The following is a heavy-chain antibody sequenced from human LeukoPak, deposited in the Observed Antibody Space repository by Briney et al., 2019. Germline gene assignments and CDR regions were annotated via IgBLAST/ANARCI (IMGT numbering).Heavy chain of an antibody. Sequence: GGSLRLSCAASGFTFSSYWMSWVRQAPGKGLEWVANIKQDGSETYYMDSVKGRFTISRDKAKNSLYLQMNSLRVEDTAVYYCARVSGLDYWGQGTLVTVSS. J-gene: IGHJ4*02. CDR1: GFTFSSYW. CDR3: ARVSGLDY. V-gene: IGHV3-7*01. CDR2: IKQDGSET.